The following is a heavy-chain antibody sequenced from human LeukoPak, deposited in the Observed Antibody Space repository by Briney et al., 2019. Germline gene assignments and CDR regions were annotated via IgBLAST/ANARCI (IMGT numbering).Heavy chain of an antibody. V-gene: IGHV3-48*04. J-gene: IGHJ4*02. CDR3: AREGSSWYARFDY. CDR2: ISSSSSTI. Sequence: GGSLRLSCAASGFTFSSYGMHWVRQAPGKGLEWVSYISSSSSTIYYADSVEGRFTISRDNAKNSLYLQMNSLRAEDTAVYYCAREGSSWYARFDYWGQGTLVTVSP. D-gene: IGHD6-13*01. CDR1: GFTFSSYG.